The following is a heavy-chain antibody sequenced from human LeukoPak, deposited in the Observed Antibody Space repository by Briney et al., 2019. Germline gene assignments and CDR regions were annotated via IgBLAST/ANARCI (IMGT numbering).Heavy chain of an antibody. D-gene: IGHD3-10*01. CDR3: ARGSKSTMVRGVNYWFDP. V-gene: IGHV4-4*07. Sequence: SETLSLTCTVSGGSISSYYWTWLRQPAGKGLEWIGRTHTSGSTNHNPSLKSRVTISVDTSKHQFSLKLSSVTAADTAVYYCARGSKSTMVRGVNYWFDPWGQGTLVTVSS. CDR1: GGSISSYY. J-gene: IGHJ5*02. CDR2: THTSGST.